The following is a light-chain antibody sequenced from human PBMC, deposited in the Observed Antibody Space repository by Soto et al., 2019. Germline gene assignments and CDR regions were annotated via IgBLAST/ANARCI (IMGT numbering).Light chain of an antibody. CDR3: QQRSNWPPWT. CDR1: QSVDSY. Sequence: EIVLTQSPATLSLSPGERATLSCRASQSVDSYLAWYQQKPGQAPRLLIYDASNRATGIPARFSGSGSGTDVTLTISSLEPEDFAVYYGQQRSNWPPWTFGQGTKVEIK. J-gene: IGKJ1*01. V-gene: IGKV3-11*01. CDR2: DAS.